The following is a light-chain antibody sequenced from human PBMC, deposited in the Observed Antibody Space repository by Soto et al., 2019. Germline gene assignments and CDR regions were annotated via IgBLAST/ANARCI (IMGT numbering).Light chain of an antibody. CDR2: DVS. CDR1: SSDVGGYNY. CDR3: SSYTSTRFPVV. J-gene: IGLJ3*02. V-gene: IGLV2-14*03. Sequence: QSALTQPASVSGSPGQSINISCTGTSSDVGGYNYVSWYQQHPGRAPKLMIYDVSNRPSGVSNRFSGSKSGNTASLTISGLQAEDEADYYCSSYTSTRFPVVFGGGTKLTVL.